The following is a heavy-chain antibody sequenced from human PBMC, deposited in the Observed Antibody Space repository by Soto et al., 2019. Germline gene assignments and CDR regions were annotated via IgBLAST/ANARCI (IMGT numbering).Heavy chain of an antibody. D-gene: IGHD6-19*01. J-gene: IGHJ4*02. Sequence: TSVKVSCKASGYTFTSYDINWVRQATGQGLEWMGWMNPNSGNTGYAQKFQGRVTMTRNTSISTAYMELSSLRSEDTAVYYCARGCRVAGIYYYFDYWGQGTLVTVSS. CDR1: GYTFTSYD. CDR2: MNPNSGNT. V-gene: IGHV1-8*01. CDR3: ARGCRVAGIYYYFDY.